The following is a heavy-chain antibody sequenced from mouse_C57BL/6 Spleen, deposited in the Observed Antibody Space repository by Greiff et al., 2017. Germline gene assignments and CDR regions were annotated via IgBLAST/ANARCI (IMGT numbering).Heavy chain of an antibody. CDR2: ILPGSGST. Sequence: QVQLQQSGAELMKPGASVTLSCKATGYTFTGYGIEWVKQRPGHGLEWIGEILPGSGSTDYNEKFKGKATLTADTSSNTAYMHLRSLTTEDSVIYYCARRYHGARYFDVWGTGTTVTVSS. CDR3: ARRYHGARYFDV. D-gene: IGHD1-2*01. CDR1: GYTFTGYG. J-gene: IGHJ1*03. V-gene: IGHV1-9*01.